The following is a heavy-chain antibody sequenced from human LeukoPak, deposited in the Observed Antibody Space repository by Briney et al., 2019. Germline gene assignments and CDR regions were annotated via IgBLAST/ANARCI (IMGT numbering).Heavy chain of an antibody. V-gene: IGHV6-1*01. CDR2: AYFRSKWNH. Sequence: SQTLSLTCAISGDSVSTNSAAWNWIRQSPSRGLEWLGRAYFRSKWNHDYEVSVKSRITVKPDTSKNQFSLQLNSVTPEDTAVYYCARGVGATQYYFYYMDVWGEGATVTVSS. D-gene: IGHD1-26*01. CDR3: ARGVGATQYYFYYMDV. CDR1: GDSVSTNSAA. J-gene: IGHJ6*03.